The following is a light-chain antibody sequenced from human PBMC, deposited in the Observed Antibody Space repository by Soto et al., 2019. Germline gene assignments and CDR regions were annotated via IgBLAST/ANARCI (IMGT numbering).Light chain of an antibody. CDR3: SSYTSSRTYVV. Sequence: QSVLTRPASVSGSPGQSITISCTGTSSDVGGYNYVSWYQQHPGKAPKLMIYDVSNRPSGVSNRFSGSKSGNTASLTISGLQPEDEADYYCSSYTSSRTYVVFGGGTKLTVL. CDR2: DVS. CDR1: SSDVGGYNY. J-gene: IGLJ2*01. V-gene: IGLV2-14*01.